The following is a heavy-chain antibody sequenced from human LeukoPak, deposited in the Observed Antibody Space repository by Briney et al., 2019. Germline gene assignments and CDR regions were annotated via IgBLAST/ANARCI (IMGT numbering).Heavy chain of an antibody. Sequence: ASVTVSCKASGFTFSVYYMHWVRQAPGQGFEWMGWINPNSGGTSYAQKFQGRVTMTRDTSISTAYMDLSSLRSDDTAVYYCARGGWVRGVITRNGLDYWGQGTLVTVSS. CDR1: GFTFSVYY. J-gene: IGHJ4*02. D-gene: IGHD3-10*01. V-gene: IGHV1-2*02. CDR2: INPNSGGT. CDR3: ARGGWVRGVITRNGLDY.